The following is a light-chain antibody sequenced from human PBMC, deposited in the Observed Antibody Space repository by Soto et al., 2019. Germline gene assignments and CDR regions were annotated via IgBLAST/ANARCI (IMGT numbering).Light chain of an antibody. CDR2: ANN. CDR3: EAWDDSLNGPV. V-gene: IGLV1-44*01. CDR1: TSDIGSNT. J-gene: IGLJ3*02. Sequence: QSVLTQPPSASGTPGQKITISCSGSTSDIGSNTVNWYQQVPGTAPQLLIYANNQRPSVVPDRFSGSKSGTSASLAISGLQSEDEADYYCEAWDDSLNGPVFGGGTKLTVL.